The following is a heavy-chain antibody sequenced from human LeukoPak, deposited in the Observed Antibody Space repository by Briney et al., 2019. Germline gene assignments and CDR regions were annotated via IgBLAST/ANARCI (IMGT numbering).Heavy chain of an antibody. CDR3: ARVLTTGTTNYYYYMDV. CDR2: IYHSGST. Sequence: SGTLSLTCAVSGGSISSSNWWSWVRQPPGKGLEWIGEIYHSGSTNYNPSLKSRVTISVDKSKNQFSLKLSSVTAADTAVYYCARVLTTGTTNYYYYMDVWGKGTTVTVSS. J-gene: IGHJ6*03. D-gene: IGHD1-1*01. V-gene: IGHV4-4*02. CDR1: GGSISSSNW.